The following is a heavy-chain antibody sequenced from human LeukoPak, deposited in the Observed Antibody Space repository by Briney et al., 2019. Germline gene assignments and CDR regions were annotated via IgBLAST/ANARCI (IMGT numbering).Heavy chain of an antibody. Sequence: SDTVSLTCAVYGGSFSGYYWIWIRAPPGKRLEWIEEINHSGSTNYNPSLKSRVTISVDTSKNQFSLKLSSVTAADTAVYYCAQGYPFGYWGQGTLVTVSS. CDR1: GGSFSGYY. CDR2: INHSGST. D-gene: IGHD6-13*01. J-gene: IGHJ4*02. CDR3: AQGYPFGY. V-gene: IGHV4-34*01.